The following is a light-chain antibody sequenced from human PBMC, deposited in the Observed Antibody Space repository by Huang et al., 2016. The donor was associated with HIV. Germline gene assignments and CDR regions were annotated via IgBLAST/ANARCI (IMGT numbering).Light chain of an antibody. Sequence: DIVMTQSPLSLPVTPGEPASISCRSSQPPLHSNGYNYLDWYLQKPGQSPQLLIYLGSNRASGVPDRFSGSGSVTDFTLKISRVEAEDVGIYYCMQALQTPRTFGQGTRLEIK. CDR1: QPPLHSNGYNY. J-gene: IGKJ5*01. CDR3: MQALQTPRT. V-gene: IGKV2-28*01. CDR2: LGS.